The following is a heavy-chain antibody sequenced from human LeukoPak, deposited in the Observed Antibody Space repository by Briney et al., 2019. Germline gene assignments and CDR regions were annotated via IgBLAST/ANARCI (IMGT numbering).Heavy chain of an antibody. CDR1: GFTFNNYW. Sequence: PGGSLRLSCAASGFTFNNYWMSWLRQAPGKGLEWVANINQDGSEKYSVDSVKGRFSVSRDNAKNSLYLQMNSLRAEDTAVYYRARDASGWSVYWGQGTLVTVSS. CDR2: INQDGSEK. CDR3: ARDASGWSVY. V-gene: IGHV3-7*01. D-gene: IGHD6-19*01. J-gene: IGHJ4*02.